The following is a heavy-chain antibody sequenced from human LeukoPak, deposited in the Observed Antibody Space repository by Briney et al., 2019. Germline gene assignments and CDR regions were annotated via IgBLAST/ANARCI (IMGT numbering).Heavy chain of an antibody. D-gene: IGHD6-19*01. J-gene: IGHJ4*02. V-gene: IGHV3-23*01. Sequence: GGSLRLSCAASGFTFSSYAMYWVRQALGKGLEWVSGIFGSGGSTHYADSVKGRFTISRDNSKNTVYLQMNSLRAEDTAVYYCAKTTTGYSSGRFPGWPVDYWGQGTLVTVSS. CDR3: AKTTTGYSSGRFPGWPVDY. CDR2: IFGSGGST. CDR1: GFTFSSYA.